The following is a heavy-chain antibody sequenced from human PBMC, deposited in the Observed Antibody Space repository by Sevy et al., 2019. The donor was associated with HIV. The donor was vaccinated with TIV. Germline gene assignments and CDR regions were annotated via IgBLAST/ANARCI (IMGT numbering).Heavy chain of an antibody. CDR3: ARDYSYYGSGSYCPDY. J-gene: IGHJ4*02. Sequence: GGSLRLSCAASGFTFSSYWMSWVRQAPGKGLEWVANIKQDGSEKYYVDSVKGRFTISRDNAKNSLYLQMNSLRAEDKAVYYYARDYSYYGSGSYCPDYWGQGTLVTVSS. CDR2: IKQDGSEK. D-gene: IGHD3-10*01. CDR1: GFTFSSYW. V-gene: IGHV3-7*01.